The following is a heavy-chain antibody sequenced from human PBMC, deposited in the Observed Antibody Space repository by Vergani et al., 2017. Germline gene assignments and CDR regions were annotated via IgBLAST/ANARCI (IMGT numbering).Heavy chain of an antibody. D-gene: IGHD3-3*01. CDR1: GGSFSGYY. Sequence: QVQLQESGPGLVTPSQTLSLTCTVSGGSFSGYYWSWIRQPPGKGMEWVGEINHSGSTNYHPSLKSRVTISVDTSKNQFSLTLSSVTAADTAVYYCARLLVRFPLYYFDYWGQGTLVTVSS. CDR2: INHSGST. CDR3: ARLLVRFPLYYFDY. V-gene: IGHV4-34*09. J-gene: IGHJ4*02.